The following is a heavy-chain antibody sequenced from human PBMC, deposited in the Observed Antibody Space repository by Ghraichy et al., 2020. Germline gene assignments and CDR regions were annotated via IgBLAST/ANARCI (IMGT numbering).Heavy chain of an antibody. J-gene: IGHJ4*02. Sequence: GALRLSCEGSGFTFRKYDLSWVRQAPGKGLEWVSTVSGSGSDTYYADSVRGRFTISRDNSKNTLYLQMNSLRVEDSFVYYCAKSGSVAGSYYFDYWGQGTLVNVSS. CDR2: VSGSGSDT. D-gene: IGHD6-19*01. V-gene: IGHV3-23*01. CDR3: AKSGSVAGSYYFDY. CDR1: GFTFRKYD.